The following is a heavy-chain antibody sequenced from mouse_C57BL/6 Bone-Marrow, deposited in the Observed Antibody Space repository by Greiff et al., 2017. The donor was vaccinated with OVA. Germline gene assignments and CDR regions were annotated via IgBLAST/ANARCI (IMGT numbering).Heavy chain of an antibody. CDR1: GYTFTDYY. CDR2: INPYNGGT. D-gene: IGHD1-1*01. Sequence: EVQLQESGPVLVKPGASVKMSCKASGYTFTDYYMNWVKQSHGKSLEWIGVINPYNGGTSYNQKFKGKATLTVDKSSSTAYMELNSLTSEDSAVYYTARDYSGRRYEYWGEGTTLTVSS. J-gene: IGHJ2*01. V-gene: IGHV1-19*01. CDR3: ARDYSGRRYEY.